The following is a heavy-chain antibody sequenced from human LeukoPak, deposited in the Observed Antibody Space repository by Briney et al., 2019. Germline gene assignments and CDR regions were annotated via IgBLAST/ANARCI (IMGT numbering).Heavy chain of an antibody. CDR3: ARLSGRDFDF. CDR1: GYTFTNYW. Sequence: GESLKISCKGSGYTFTNYWIGWVRLMSGEGLEWMGIIYPGDSETRYSPSFQGQVTMSVDKSISTAYLQWSSLKPSDTAMYYCARLSGRDFDFWGQGTLVTVSS. J-gene: IGHJ4*02. V-gene: IGHV5-51*01. CDR2: IYPGDSET. D-gene: IGHD1-26*01.